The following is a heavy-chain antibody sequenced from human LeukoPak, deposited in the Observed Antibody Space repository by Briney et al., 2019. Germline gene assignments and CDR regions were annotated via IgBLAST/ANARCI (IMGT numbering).Heavy chain of an antibody. D-gene: IGHD2-2*02. J-gene: IGHJ6*02. CDR1: CVSISSYY. Sequence: PSETLSLTCTVSCVSISSYYWSWIRQPAGKGLEWIGRIYTSGSTNYNPSLKSRVTMSVDTSKNQFSLKLSSVTAADTAVYYCARGLRYCSSTSCYRGDYYYYYGLDVWGQGTTVTVSS. CDR2: IYTSGST. CDR3: ARGLRYCSSTSCYRGDYYYYYGLDV. V-gene: IGHV4-4*07.